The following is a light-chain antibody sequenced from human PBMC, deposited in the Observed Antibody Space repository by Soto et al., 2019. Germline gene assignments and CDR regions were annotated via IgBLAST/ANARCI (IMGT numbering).Light chain of an antibody. Sequence: DIQMTQSPSSLSESVGDRVTITCRASQSISSYLNWYQQKPGKAPKLLIYAASSLQSGVPSRFSGSGSGTDFTLTISSLQPEDFATYYCQQSYSTPRTSGQGTKVEIK. CDR3: QQSYSTPRT. V-gene: IGKV1-39*01. J-gene: IGKJ1*01. CDR2: AAS. CDR1: QSISSY.